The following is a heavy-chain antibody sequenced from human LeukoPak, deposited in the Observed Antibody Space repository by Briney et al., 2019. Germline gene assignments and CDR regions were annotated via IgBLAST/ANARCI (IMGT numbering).Heavy chain of an antibody. V-gene: IGHV1-18*01. CDR1: GYTFTSYG. CDR2: SSAYNGNT. Sequence: ASVKVSCKASGYTFTSYGISWGRQAPGQGLEWMGWSSAYNGNTNYAQKLQGRVTMTTDTSTSTAYMELRSLRSDDTAVYYCARVHHYYYYYMDVWGKGTTVTVSS. CDR3: ARVHHYYYYYMDV. J-gene: IGHJ6*03.